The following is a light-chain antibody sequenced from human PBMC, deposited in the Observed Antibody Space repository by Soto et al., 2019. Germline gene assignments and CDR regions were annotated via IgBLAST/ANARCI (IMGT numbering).Light chain of an antibody. J-gene: IGKJ4*01. CDR1: QSVSSNY. Sequence: EIVLTQSTGILSLSPGERATLSCRASQSVSSNYLAWYQQKPGQAPRLLIYGASSRATGIPDRFSGSGSGTDFTLTISGLESEDFAVYYRQQYGSSPFSFGGGTKVDIK. CDR2: GAS. CDR3: QQYGSSPFS. V-gene: IGKV3-20*01.